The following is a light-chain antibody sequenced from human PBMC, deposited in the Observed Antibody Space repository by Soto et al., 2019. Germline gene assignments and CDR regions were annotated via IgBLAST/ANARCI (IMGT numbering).Light chain of an antibody. Sequence: EIVMTQSPDTLSVSPGERATLSCRASQSVSDRVVWYQQKSGQAPSLLIYAASTRAAGIPARFSGSGSGTEFTLTISSLQSEDFAVYYCQQYNNWPRTFGQGTKVDIK. CDR1: QSVSDR. J-gene: IGKJ1*01. V-gene: IGKV3-15*01. CDR2: AAS. CDR3: QQYNNWPRT.